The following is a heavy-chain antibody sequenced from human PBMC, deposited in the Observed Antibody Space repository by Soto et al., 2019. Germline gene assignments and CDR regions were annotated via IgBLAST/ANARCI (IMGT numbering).Heavy chain of an antibody. J-gene: IGHJ5*01. Sequence: QVQLQESGPGLVKPSETLSLTCAVSGVSLTTNNWWTWVRQAPGKGLEWVGEIYQTGNTNYNPSLNSRVIASLDKSKNQFFLKLTSVTDADTAIYYCARGGYCSGGSCSGWFDSWGQGTLVTVSS. D-gene: IGHD2-15*01. CDR3: ARGGYCSGGSCSGWFDS. CDR2: IYQTGNT. V-gene: IGHV4-4*02. CDR1: GVSLTTNNW.